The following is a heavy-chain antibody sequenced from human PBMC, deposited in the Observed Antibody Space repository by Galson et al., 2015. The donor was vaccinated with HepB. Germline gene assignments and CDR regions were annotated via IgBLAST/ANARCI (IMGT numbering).Heavy chain of an antibody. CDR2: IIPILGIA. CDR3: ARGGPGHMTTVTYYYYYGMDV. D-gene: IGHD4-11*01. Sequence: SVKVSCKASGGTFSSYTISWVRQAPGQGLEWMGRIIPILGIANYAQKFQGRVTITADKSTSTAYMELSSLRSEDTAVYYCARGGPGHMTTVTYYYYYGMDVWGQGTTVTVSS. V-gene: IGHV1-69*02. CDR1: GGTFSSYT. J-gene: IGHJ6*02.